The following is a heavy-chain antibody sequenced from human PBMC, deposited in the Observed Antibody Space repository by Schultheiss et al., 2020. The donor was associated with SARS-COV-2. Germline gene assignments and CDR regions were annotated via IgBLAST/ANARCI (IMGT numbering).Heavy chain of an antibody. V-gene: IGHV3-30*03. CDR1: GFTFSSYG. CDR2: ISYDGSNK. Sequence: GESLKISCAASGFTFSSYGMHWVRQAPGKGLEWVAVISYDGSNKYYADSVKGRFTISRDNSKNTLYLQMNSLRAEDTAVYYCARDPSDFWSGYYTVYYYGMDVWGQGTTVTVSS. CDR3: ARDPSDFWSGYYTVYYYGMDV. D-gene: IGHD3-3*01. J-gene: IGHJ6*02.